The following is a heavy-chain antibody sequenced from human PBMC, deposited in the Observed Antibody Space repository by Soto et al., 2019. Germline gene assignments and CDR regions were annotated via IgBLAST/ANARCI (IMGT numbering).Heavy chain of an antibody. CDR3: ARDDGDCTNGVCYSNWFDP. CDR1: GYTFTSYG. D-gene: IGHD2-8*01. Sequence: QVQLVQSGAEVKKPGASVKVSCKASGYTFTSYGISWVRQAPGQGLEWMGWISAYNGNTNYAQKLQGRVTMTTDTFTSTAYMELRSLRSDDTAVYYCARDDGDCTNGVCYSNWFDPWGQGTLVTVSS. V-gene: IGHV1-18*04. J-gene: IGHJ5*02. CDR2: ISAYNGNT.